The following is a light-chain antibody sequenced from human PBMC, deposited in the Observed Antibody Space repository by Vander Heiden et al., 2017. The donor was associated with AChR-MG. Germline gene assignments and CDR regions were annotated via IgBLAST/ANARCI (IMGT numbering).Light chain of an antibody. CDR2: KDM. CDR3: QSADSSDPRVV. V-gene: IGLV3-25*03. CDR1: ALPQQY. J-gene: IGLJ2*01. Sequence: SGDALPQQYASWYQQRPGQAPVLVIYKDMERPSGIPERFSGSSSGTTVTLTISGVQAEDDADYYCQSADSSDPRVVFDGGTKLTVL.